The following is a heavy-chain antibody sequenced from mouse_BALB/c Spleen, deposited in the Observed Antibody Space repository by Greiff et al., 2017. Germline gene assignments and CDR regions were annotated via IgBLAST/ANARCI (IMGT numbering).Heavy chain of an antibody. D-gene: IGHD2-14*01. CDR3: AREGGKSTTHAFDD. J-gene: IGHJ2*01. Sequence: EVHLVESGGGLVKPGGSLKLSCAASGFTFSSYAMSWVRQTPEKRLEWVASISSGGSTYYPDSVKSRFTIFRDNARNILYLQMSSLSAEDTAMYYCAREGGKSTTHAFDDWGEGTTLTVSS. V-gene: IGHV5-6-5*01. CDR2: ISSGGST. CDR1: GFTFSSYA.